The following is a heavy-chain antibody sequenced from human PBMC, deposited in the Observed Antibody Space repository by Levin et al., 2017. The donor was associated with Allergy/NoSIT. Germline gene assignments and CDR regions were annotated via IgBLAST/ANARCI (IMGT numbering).Heavy chain of an antibody. CDR3: TRGGDYDY. V-gene: IGHV3-30*03. J-gene: IGHJ4*02. CDR1: EFTFSNYG. CDR2: ITSDGNNL. D-gene: IGHD4-17*01. Sequence: GGSLRLSCIASEFTFSNYGMQWVHQAPGKGLEWLAFITSDGNNLNYGDSVKGRFTTSRDTSKNTVYREMNSLRPDGTAMYYCTRGGDYDYWGQGTLVTVSS.